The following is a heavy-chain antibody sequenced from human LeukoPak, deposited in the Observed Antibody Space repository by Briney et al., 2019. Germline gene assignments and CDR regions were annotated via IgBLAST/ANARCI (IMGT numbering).Heavy chain of an antibody. Sequence: SETLSLTCTVSGGSISSYYWSWIRQPPGKGLEWIGYIYYSGSTNYNPSLKSRVTISVDTSKNQFSLKLSSVTAADTAVYYCARDFRSSSLADWFDPWGQGTLVTVSS. CDR2: IYYSGST. D-gene: IGHD2-15*01. CDR1: GGSISSYY. V-gene: IGHV4-59*12. CDR3: ARDFRSSSLADWFDP. J-gene: IGHJ5*02.